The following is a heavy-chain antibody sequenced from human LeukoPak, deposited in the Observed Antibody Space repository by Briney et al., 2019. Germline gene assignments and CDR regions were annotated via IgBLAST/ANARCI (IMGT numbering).Heavy chain of an antibody. CDR1: GGSISSYY. CDR2: IYYSGST. V-gene: IGHV4-59*08. D-gene: IGHD3-10*01. J-gene: IGHJ5*02. CDR3: ARQTYYYGSGRYFWFDP. Sequence: PSETLSLTCTVSGGSISSYYWSWIRQPPGKGLEWIGYIYYSGSTNYNPSLKSRVTISVDTSKNQFSLKLSSVTAADTAVYYCARQTYYYGSGRYFWFDPWGQGTLVTVSS.